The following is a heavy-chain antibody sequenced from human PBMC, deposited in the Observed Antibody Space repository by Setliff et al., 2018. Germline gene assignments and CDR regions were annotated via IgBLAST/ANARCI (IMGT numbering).Heavy chain of an antibody. Sequence: SETLSLTCTVSGGSISTHYWSWIRQPPGKGLEWVGYMYYSEITRYNPSLESRVTISVDTSKNQFSLNLTSVTAADTAVYYCARGLAVNRFDPWGQGTLVTVSS. CDR3: ARGLAVNRFDP. D-gene: IGHD3-16*01. CDR2: MYYSEIT. V-gene: IGHV4-59*11. J-gene: IGHJ5*02. CDR1: GGSISTHY.